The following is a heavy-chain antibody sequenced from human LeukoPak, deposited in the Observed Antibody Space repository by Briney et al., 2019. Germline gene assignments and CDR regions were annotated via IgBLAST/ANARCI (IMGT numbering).Heavy chain of an antibody. CDR1: GGSFSGYC. Sequence: SETLSLTCAVYGGSFSGYCWSWIRQPPGRGLEWIGEINHSGSTNYNPSLKSRVTISVDTSKNQFSLKLSSVTAADTAVYYCARRSRGYYSYWGQGTLVTVSS. V-gene: IGHV4-34*01. J-gene: IGHJ4*02. CDR2: INHSGST. D-gene: IGHD3-22*01. CDR3: ARRSRGYYSY.